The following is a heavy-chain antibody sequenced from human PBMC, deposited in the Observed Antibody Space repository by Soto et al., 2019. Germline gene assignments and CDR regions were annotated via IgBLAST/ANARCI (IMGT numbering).Heavy chain of an antibody. CDR1: GFTFSSYA. D-gene: IGHD2-2*01. J-gene: IGHJ4*02. Sequence: GGSLRLSCAASGFTFSSYAMSWVRQAPGKGLEWVSSISGSGGSTYYADSVKGRFTISRDNSKNTLYLQMNSLRAEDTAVYYCAKNGMLVVQAAMTLDYWGQGTMVTVSS. V-gene: IGHV3-23*01. CDR2: ISGSGGST. CDR3: AKNGMLVVQAAMTLDY.